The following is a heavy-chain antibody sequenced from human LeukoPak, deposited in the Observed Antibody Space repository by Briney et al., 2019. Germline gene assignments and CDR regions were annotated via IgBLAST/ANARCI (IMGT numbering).Heavy chain of an antibody. CDR2: INHSGST. Sequence: PSETLSLTCTVSGGPISSYYWSWIRQPPGKGLEWIGEINHSGSTNYNPSLESQVTISVDTSKNQFSLKLSSVTAADTAVYYCARARALTMVRGVIGYWGQGTLVTVSS. V-gene: IGHV4-34*01. D-gene: IGHD3-10*01. CDR3: ARARALTMVRGVIGY. J-gene: IGHJ4*02. CDR1: GGPISSYY.